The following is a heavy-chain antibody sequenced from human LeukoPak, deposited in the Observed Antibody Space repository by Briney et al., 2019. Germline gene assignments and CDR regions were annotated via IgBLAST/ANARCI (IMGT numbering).Heavy chain of an antibody. CDR1: GFTVSSNY. V-gene: IGHV4-59*02. CDR2: IYYSGST. D-gene: IGHD6-13*01. CDR3: ARLDSSSWYYFDY. Sequence: GSLRLSCSASGFTVSSNYMSWIRQPPGKGLEWIGYIYYSGSTNYNPSLKSRVTISVDTSKNQFSLKLSSVTAADTAVYYCARLDSSSWYYFDYWGQGTLVTVSS. J-gene: IGHJ4*02.